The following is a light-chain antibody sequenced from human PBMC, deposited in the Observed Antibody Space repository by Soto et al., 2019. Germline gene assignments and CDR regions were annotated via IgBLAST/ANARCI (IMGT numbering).Light chain of an antibody. V-gene: IGLV2-23*02. CDR3: CSYAGSSTFEV. J-gene: IGLJ1*01. Sequence: QSALTQPASVSGSPGQSITISCTGTSSDVGSYNLVSWYQQHPGKAPKLMIYEVSKRPSGVSNRLSGSKSGNTASLTISGLQAEDEADYYCCSYAGSSTFEVFGTGTKLTVL. CDR1: SSDVGSYNL. CDR2: EVS.